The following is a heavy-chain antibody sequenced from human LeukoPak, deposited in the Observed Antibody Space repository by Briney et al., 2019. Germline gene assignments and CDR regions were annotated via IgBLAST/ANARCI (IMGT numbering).Heavy chain of an antibody. Sequence: GGSLRLSCAASGFTFGAYAMGWVRQAPGKGLEWVSGITWNSGSRGYADSVKGRFTISRDNAKNSLYLQMNSLSPEDTALYYCAKEAGRDDFWDYFDCWGQGTLVTVSS. V-gene: IGHV3-9*01. CDR2: ITWNSGSR. CDR1: GFTFGAYA. CDR3: AKEAGRDDFWDYFDC. J-gene: IGHJ4*02. D-gene: IGHD5-24*01.